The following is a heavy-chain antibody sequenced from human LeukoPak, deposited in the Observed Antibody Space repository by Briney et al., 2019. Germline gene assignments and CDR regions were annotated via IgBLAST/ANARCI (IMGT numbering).Heavy chain of an antibody. V-gene: IGHV3-30-3*02. CDR1: GFTFSSYA. CDR2: ISYDGSNK. Sequence: GGSLRLSCAASGFTFSSYAMHWIRQAPGKGLEWVAVISYDGSNKYYADSVKGRFTISRDNSKNTLYLQMNSLRAEDMALYYCTKSTTGQSDAFDIWGQGTMVTVSS. CDR3: TKSTTGQSDAFDI. J-gene: IGHJ3*02. D-gene: IGHD1-1*01.